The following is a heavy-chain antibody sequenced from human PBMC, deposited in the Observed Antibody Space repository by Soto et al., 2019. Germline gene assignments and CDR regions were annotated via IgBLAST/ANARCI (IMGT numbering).Heavy chain of an antibody. CDR1: GFTFSSYA. CDR3: AKDKDYGDYNFDY. Sequence: VGSLRLSCAASGFTFSSYAMSWVRQAPGKGLEWVSAISGSGGSTYYADSVKGRFTISRDNSKNTLYLQMNSLRAEDTAVYYCAKDKDYGDYNFDYWGQGTLVTVSS. CDR2: ISGSGGST. V-gene: IGHV3-23*01. D-gene: IGHD4-17*01. J-gene: IGHJ4*02.